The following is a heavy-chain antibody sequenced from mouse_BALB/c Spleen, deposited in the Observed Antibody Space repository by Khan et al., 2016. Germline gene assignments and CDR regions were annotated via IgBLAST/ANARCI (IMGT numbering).Heavy chain of an antibody. CDR3: ARGGRQGPGFAY. V-gene: IGHV1-9*01. Sequence: QVQLQQSGAELMKPGASVKISCKATGYTFSSFWIEWVKQRPGHGLEWIGEILPGSGSTNYNEKFKGKATFTADTSSNTAYLQLSSLTSEASAVEECARGGRQGPGFAYWGQGTLVTGSA. CDR1: GYTFSSFW. D-gene: IGHD3-3*01. J-gene: IGHJ3*01. CDR2: ILPGSGST.